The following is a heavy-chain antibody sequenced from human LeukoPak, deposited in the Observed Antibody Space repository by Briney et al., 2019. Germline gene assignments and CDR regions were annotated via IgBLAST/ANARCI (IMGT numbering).Heavy chain of an antibody. CDR3: AKDSRGANFFGDLDY. J-gene: IGHJ4*02. D-gene: IGHD3-10*01. V-gene: IGHV3-33*06. CDR1: GFTFSLYG. Sequence: QTGGSLRLSCAASGFTFSLYGMHWVRQAPGKGLEWVALISNDGSKTYYADSVKGRFTISRDNSKNTVYLQVSSLRADDTAVYYCAKDSRGANFFGDLDYWGQGTLVTVSS. CDR2: ISNDGSKT.